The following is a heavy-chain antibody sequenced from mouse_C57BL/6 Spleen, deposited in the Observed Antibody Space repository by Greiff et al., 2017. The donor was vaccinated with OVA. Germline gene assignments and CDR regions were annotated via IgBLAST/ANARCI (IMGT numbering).Heavy chain of an antibody. Sequence: VQLQESGAELVMPGASVKLSCKASGYTFTSYWMHWVKQRPGQGLEWIGEIDPSDSYTNYNQKFKGKSTLTVDKSSSTAYMQLSSLTSEDSAVYYCARPIYDGGAMDYWGQGTSVTVSS. CDR2: IDPSDSYT. CDR3: ARPIYDGGAMDY. D-gene: IGHD2-3*01. CDR1: GYTFTSYW. J-gene: IGHJ4*01. V-gene: IGHV1-69*01.